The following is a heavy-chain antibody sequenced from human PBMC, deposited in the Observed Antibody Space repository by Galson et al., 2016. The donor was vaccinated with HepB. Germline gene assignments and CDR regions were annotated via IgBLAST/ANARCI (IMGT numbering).Heavy chain of an antibody. V-gene: IGHV1-46*01. CDR1: GYTFTSYY. CDR3: ARAVARYSYAAD. J-gene: IGHJ4*02. Sequence: SVKVSCKASGYTFTSYYMLWVRQAPGQGLEWMGIINPSGGSTSYAQMFQDRVTMTRDASTRTVYMELSSLKPEDTAVYYCARAVARYSYAADWGQGTLVTVSS. CDR2: INPSGGST. D-gene: IGHD3-16*01.